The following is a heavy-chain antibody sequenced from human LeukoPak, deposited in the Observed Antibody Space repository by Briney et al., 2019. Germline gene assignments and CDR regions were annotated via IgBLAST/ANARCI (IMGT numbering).Heavy chain of an antibody. CDR3: ATLRGDYYDSRAYDL. V-gene: IGHV4-59*08. Sequence: SETLSLTCTVSGGSISNYHWSWIRQPPGKGLEWIGYIYYSGNTNYNPSLKSRLTISLDTSKNQVSLRLSSVTAADTAVYYCATLRGDYYDSRAYDLWGQGTMVTVSS. J-gene: IGHJ3*01. D-gene: IGHD3-22*01. CDR2: IYYSGNT. CDR1: GGSISNYH.